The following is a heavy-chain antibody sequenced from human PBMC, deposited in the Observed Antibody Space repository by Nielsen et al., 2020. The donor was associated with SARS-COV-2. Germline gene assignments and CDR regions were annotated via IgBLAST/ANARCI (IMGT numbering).Heavy chain of an antibody. CDR3: ARDPGSGWYLVGYYFDY. J-gene: IGHJ4*02. CDR1: GFTFSSYA. V-gene: IGHV3-30*04. D-gene: IGHD6-19*01. CDR2: ISYDGSNK. Sequence: GESLKISCAASGFTFSSYAMHWVRQAPGKGLEWVAVISYDGSNKYYADSVKGRFTISRDNSKNTLYLQMNSLRAEDTAVYYCARDPGSGWYLVGYYFDYWGQGTLVTVSS.